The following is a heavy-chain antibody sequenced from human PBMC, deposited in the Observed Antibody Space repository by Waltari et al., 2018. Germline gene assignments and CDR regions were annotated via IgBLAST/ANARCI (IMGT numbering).Heavy chain of an antibody. J-gene: IGHJ5*02. CDR3: ASGTELRAPMS. V-gene: IGHV1-46*01. CDR1: GYTFTSYY. CDR2: INPSGGST. D-gene: IGHD1-7*01. Sequence: QVQLVQSGAEVKKPGASVKVSCKASGYTFTSYYMHWVRQAPGQGLEWMGIINPSGGSTSYAQKFKGRVTMTRDTSTSTVYMELSSLRSEDTAVYYCASGTELRAPMSWGQGTLVTVSS.